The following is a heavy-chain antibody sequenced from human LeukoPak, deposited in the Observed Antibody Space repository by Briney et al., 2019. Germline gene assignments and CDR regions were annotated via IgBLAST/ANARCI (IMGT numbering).Heavy chain of an antibody. CDR1: GFTFSSYG. D-gene: IGHD3-22*01. Sequence: GGSLRLSCAASGFTFSSYGMHWVRQAPGKGLEWVAVISYDGSNKYYADSVKGRFTISRDNSKNTLYLQMNSLRAEDTAVYYCAKDRKDYYDSSGYYVPSDYWGQGTLVTVSS. CDR2: ISYDGSNK. V-gene: IGHV3-30*18. J-gene: IGHJ4*02. CDR3: AKDRKDYYDSSGYYVPSDY.